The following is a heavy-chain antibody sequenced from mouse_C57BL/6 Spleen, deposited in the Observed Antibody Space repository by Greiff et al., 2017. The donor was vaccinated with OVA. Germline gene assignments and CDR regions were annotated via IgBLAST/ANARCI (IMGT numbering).Heavy chain of an antibody. CDR2: ISYDGSN. V-gene: IGHV3-6*01. D-gene: IGHD1-1*01. Sequence: EVKLMESGPGLVKPSQSLSLTCSVTGYSITSGYYWNWIRQFPGNKLEWMGYISYDGSNNYNPSLKNRISITRDTSKNQFFLKLNSVTTEDTATYYCARRHYYGSKGFDYWGQGTTLTVSS. J-gene: IGHJ2*01. CDR3: ARRHYYGSKGFDY. CDR1: GYSITSGYY.